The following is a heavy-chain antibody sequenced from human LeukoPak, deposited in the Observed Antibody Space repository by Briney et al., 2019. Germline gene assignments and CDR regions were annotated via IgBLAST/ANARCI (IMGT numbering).Heavy chain of an antibody. D-gene: IGHD3-22*01. J-gene: IGHJ4*02. CDR3: ARDGEYYDSSGYRLDY. CDR2: ISATSANT. V-gene: IGHV3-23*01. CDR1: GFTYSSYV. Sequence: GGSPRLSCAASGFTYSSYVMSWVRQAPGKGLEWVSAISATSANTYYADSVRGRFTISRDNSKNTLYLQMNSLRAEDTAVYCCARDGEYYDSSGYRLDYWGQGTLVTVSS.